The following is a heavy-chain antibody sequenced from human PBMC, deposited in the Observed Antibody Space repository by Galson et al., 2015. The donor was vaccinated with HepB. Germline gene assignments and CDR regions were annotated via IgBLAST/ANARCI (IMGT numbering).Heavy chain of an antibody. D-gene: IGHD1-26*01. J-gene: IGHJ4*02. CDR3: AVGATNFDY. CDR1: GFTFSSYG. Sequence: SLRLSCAASGFTFSSYGMHWVRQAPGEGLEWVAVISYDGSNKYYADSVKGRFTISRDNSKNTLYLQMNSLRAEDTAVYYCAVGATNFDYWGQGTLVTVSS. CDR2: ISYDGSNK. V-gene: IGHV3-30*03.